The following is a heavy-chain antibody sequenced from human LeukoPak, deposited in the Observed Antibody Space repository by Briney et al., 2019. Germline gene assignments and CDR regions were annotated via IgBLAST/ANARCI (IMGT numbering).Heavy chain of an antibody. V-gene: IGHV1-24*01. Sequence: ASVKVSCKVSVYTLTELSMHWVRQAPGKGLEWMGGFDPEDGETIYAQKFQGSVTMTEDTSTDTAYMELSSLRSEDTAVYYCATDRPFSSSWGAWIVWGQGTLVTVSS. CDR2: FDPEDGET. CDR3: ATDRPFSSSWGAWIV. D-gene: IGHD6-13*01. CDR1: VYTLTELS. J-gene: IGHJ4*02.